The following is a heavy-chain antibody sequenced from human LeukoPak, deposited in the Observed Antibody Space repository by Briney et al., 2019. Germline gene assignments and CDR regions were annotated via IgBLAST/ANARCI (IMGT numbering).Heavy chain of an antibody. D-gene: IGHD1-26*01. CDR1: GFTFSSSA. J-gene: IGHJ4*02. Sequence: GGSLRLSCAASGFTFSSSAMTWVRQAPGKGLEWVSAISGSGGSTYYAASVKGRFTISRDNSKNTLYLQMNSLRAEDTAVYYCAKDFAWGVEANFFDYWGQGTLVTVSS. V-gene: IGHV3-23*01. CDR3: AKDFAWGVEANFFDY. CDR2: ISGSGGST.